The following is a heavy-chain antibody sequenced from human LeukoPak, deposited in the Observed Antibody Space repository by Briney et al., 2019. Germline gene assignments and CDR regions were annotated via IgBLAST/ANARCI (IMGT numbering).Heavy chain of an antibody. CDR1: EFTFSSYS. CDR3: AKWKYSNSGIDDY. V-gene: IGHV3-48*01. D-gene: IGHD6-6*01. Sequence: GGSLRLSCAASEFTFSSYSMNWVRQAPGKGLEWVSYITNSGDSKSYADSVKGRFTISRDNSKNMLYLQMNSLRAEDTAVYYCAKWKYSNSGIDDYWGQGILVTVSS. CDR2: ITNSGDSK. J-gene: IGHJ4*02.